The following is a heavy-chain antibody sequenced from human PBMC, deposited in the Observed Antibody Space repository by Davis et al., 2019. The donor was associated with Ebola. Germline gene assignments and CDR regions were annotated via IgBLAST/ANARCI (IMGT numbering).Heavy chain of an antibody. J-gene: IGHJ4*02. CDR2: ISGTTRGCAGAT. V-gene: IGHV3-23*01. Sequence: GGSLRLSCAASGFTFSAYAMSWVRQAPGKGLEWVSGISGTTRGCAGATYYADSVKGRFTISRDNSRNTVSLQLNSLRAEDTALYYCVKDDVTMIWWEIDHWGPGTLVTVSS. CDR1: GFTFSAYA. D-gene: IGHD1-26*01. CDR3: VKDDVTMIWWEIDH.